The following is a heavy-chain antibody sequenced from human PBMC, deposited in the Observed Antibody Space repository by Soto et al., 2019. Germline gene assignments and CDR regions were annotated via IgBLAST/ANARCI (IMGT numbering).Heavy chain of an antibody. V-gene: IGHV1-18*01. CDR1: GFSLSGDG. CDR3: ARSEVPAAMGGWFDP. J-gene: IGHJ5*02. CDR2: ISPYNDNT. Sequence: QVQLVQSAAEVKKPGASVKVSCKASGFSLSGDGSNWVRQAPGQGLQWVGWISPYNDNTNYAQKLQDRVTLTTDTSTSTAYLELRSLRFDDTAVYYCARSEVPAAMGGWFDPWGQGTLVTVSS. D-gene: IGHD2-2*01.